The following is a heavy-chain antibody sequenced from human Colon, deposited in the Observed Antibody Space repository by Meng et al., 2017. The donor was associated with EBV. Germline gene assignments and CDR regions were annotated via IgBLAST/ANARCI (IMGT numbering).Heavy chain of an antibody. D-gene: IGHD2-15*01. V-gene: IGHV7-4-1*02. Sequence: QVQLVQTGSELKKPWASVKVSCKASGYTFTSYAMKWVRQAPGPGLEWMGWINTNTGNPTYAQGFTGRFVFSLDTSVSTAYLQISSLKAADTAVYYCARLYCSGGSCYTIDYWGQGTLVTVSS. CDR1: GYTFTSYA. CDR3: ARLYCSGGSCYTIDY. J-gene: IGHJ4*02. CDR2: INTNTGNP.